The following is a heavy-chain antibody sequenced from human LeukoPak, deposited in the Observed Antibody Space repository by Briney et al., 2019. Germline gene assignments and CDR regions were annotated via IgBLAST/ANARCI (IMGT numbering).Heavy chain of an antibody. D-gene: IGHD5-18*01. Sequence: GGSLRLSCAGSGFTFSNYAMTWVRQAPGKGLEWVSTISSSGDATYSADSVKGRFSISRDNSKNTLSLQVSSLRTEDTAVYYCAKDRYSYAFEYSDSWGQGTLVTVSS. J-gene: IGHJ4*02. CDR1: GFTFSNYA. V-gene: IGHV3-23*01. CDR3: AKDRYSYAFEYSDS. CDR2: ISSSGDAT.